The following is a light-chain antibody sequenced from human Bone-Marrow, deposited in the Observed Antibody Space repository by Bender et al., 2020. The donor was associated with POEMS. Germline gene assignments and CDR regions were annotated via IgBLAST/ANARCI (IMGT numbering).Light chain of an antibody. CDR3: QSWDIRGAV. J-gene: IGLJ2*01. CDR2: EDT. CDR1: GLGNKY. Sequence: SFELTQPPSVSVSPGQTATITCSGDGLGNKYISWFQQKPGQSPVLVIYEDTKRPPGIPERFSGSNSGNAATLTISGTQPLDESDYYCQSWDIRGAVFGGGTKLTVL. V-gene: IGLV3-1*01.